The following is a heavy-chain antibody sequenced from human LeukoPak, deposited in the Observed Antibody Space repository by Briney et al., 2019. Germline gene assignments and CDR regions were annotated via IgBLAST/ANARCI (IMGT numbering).Heavy chain of an antibody. CDR1: GFTFDDYG. CDR2: IGGSGTTI. V-gene: IGHV3-11*04. D-gene: IGHD4-17*01. Sequence: GGSLRLSCAASGFTFDDYGMSWVRQAPGKGLEWVSYIGGSGTTIYYADSVKGRFTISRDNAKKSLYLEMNSLRAEDTAVYYCARGLVNGNYPFKSWGQGTLVTVSS. J-gene: IGHJ5*02. CDR3: ARGLVNGNYPFKS.